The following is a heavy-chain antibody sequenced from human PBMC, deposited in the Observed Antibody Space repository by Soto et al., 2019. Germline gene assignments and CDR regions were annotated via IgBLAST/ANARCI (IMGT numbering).Heavy chain of an antibody. V-gene: IGHV4-34*01. CDR1: GGSFSGYY. CDR3: ARGLDSPRSRGAFDI. CDR2: INHSGST. J-gene: IGHJ3*02. Sequence: SETLSLTCAVYGGSFSGYYWSWIRQPPGKGLEWIGEINHSGSTNYNPSLKSRVTISVDTSKNQFSLKLSSVTAADTAVYYCARGLDSPRSRGAFDIWGQGTMVTVSS. D-gene: IGHD3-3*01.